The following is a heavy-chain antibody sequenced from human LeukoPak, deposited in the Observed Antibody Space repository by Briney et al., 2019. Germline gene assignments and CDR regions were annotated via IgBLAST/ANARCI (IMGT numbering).Heavy chain of an antibody. J-gene: IGHJ6*04. Sequence: GGSLRLPCAASGFTFSSYGMSWVRQAPGKGLEWVSAISGSGGTTYYADSVKGRFTISRDNSKNTLYLQMNSLRAEDTAVYYCAELGITMIGGVWGKGTTVTISS. CDR3: AELGITMIGGV. CDR1: GFTFSSYG. D-gene: IGHD3-10*02. CDR2: ISGSGGTT. V-gene: IGHV3-23*01.